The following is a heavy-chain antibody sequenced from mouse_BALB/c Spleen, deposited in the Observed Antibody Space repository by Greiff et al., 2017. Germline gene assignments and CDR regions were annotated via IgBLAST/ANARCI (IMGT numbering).Heavy chain of an antibody. D-gene: IGHD1-2*01. CDR1: GFNIKDTY. J-gene: IGHJ2*01. V-gene: IGHV14-3*02. CDR2: IDPANGNT. Sequence: EVKLVESGAELVKPGASVKLSCTASGFNIKDTYMHWVKQRPEQGLEWIGRIDPANGNTKYDPKFQGKATITADTSSNTAYLQLSSLTSGDTAVYYCARPHYYGYPYYFDYWGQGTTLTGSS. CDR3: ARPHYYGYPYYFDY.